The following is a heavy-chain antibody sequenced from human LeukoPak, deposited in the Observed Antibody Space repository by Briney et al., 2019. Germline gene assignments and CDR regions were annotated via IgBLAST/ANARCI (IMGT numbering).Heavy chain of an antibody. J-gene: IGHJ4*02. CDR1: GGSISSSSYY. CDR2: IYYSGST. Sequence: SETLSLTCTVSGGSISSSSYYWGWIRQPPGKGLEWIGSIYYSGSTYYNPSLKSRVTISVDTSKNQFSLKLSSVTAADTAVYYCARGGAVAGEDYWGQGTLVTVSS. V-gene: IGHV4-39*07. CDR3: ARGGAVAGEDY. D-gene: IGHD6-19*01.